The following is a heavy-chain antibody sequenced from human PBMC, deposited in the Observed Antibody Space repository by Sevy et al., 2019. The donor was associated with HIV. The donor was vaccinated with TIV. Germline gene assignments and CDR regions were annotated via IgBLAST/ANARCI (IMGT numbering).Heavy chain of an antibody. J-gene: IGHJ3*02. CDR1: GFTVGSNY. Sequence: GGSLRLSCAASGFTVGSNYMSWVRQAPGKGLEWVSIIYSGVTTSYADSVKGRFTISKDNSKNTLYLQKNSLRAEDTAVYYCARVSVYYYDSSGYYTTGDAFDIWGQWTMVTVSS. CDR2: IYSGVTT. D-gene: IGHD3-22*01. CDR3: ARVSVYYYDSSGYYTTGDAFDI. V-gene: IGHV3-53*01.